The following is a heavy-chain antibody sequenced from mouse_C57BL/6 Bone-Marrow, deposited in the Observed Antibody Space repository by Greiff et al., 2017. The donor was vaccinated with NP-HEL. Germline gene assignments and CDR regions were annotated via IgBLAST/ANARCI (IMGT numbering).Heavy chain of an antibody. D-gene: IGHD1-1*01. Sequence: EVQLVESGGGLVQPGGSLKLSCAASGFTFSDYYMYWVRQTPEKRLEWVAYISNGGGSTYYPDTVKGRFTISRDNAKNTLYLQMSRLKSEDTAMYYCARRPLLRSFWYFDVWGTGTTVTVSS. CDR1: GFTFSDYY. CDR3: ARRPLLRSFWYFDV. CDR2: ISNGGGST. V-gene: IGHV5-12*01. J-gene: IGHJ1*03.